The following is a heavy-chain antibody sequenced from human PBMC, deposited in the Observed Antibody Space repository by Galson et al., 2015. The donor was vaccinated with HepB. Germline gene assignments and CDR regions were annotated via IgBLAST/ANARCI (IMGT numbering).Heavy chain of an antibody. CDR1: GFTFDDYT. V-gene: IGHV3-43*01. J-gene: IGHJ4*02. CDR2: ISWEGGST. D-gene: IGHD2-8*01. Sequence: SLRLSCAASGFTFDDYTMHWVRQAPGKGLEWVSLISWEGGSTYYADSVKGRFTISRDNSKNSLYLQMNSLRTEDTALYYCAKAYCTNGVCYGIFDYWGQGTLVTVSS. CDR3: AKAYCTNGVCYGIFDY.